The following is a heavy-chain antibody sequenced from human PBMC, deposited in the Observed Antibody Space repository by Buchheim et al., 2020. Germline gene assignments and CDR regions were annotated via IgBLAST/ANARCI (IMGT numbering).Heavy chain of an antibody. CDR3: TTDSRYYYDSSGFYL. V-gene: IGHV3-15*01. CDR2: IKSKTDGGTI. J-gene: IGHJ4*02. CDR1: GFTFSNVW. D-gene: IGHD3-22*01. Sequence: EVQLVESGGGLVKPEGCLRLSCAVSGFTFSNVWMTWVRQAPGKGLEWVGRIKSKTDGGTIDYAVSVKGRFTISRDDSKNTLYLQMNSLKNEDTAVYYCTTDSRYYYDSSGFYLWGQGTL.